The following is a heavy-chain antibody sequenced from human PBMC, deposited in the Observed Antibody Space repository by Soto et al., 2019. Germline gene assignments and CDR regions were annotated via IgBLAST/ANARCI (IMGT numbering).Heavy chain of an antibody. J-gene: IGHJ6*02. CDR2: IIPIFGTA. V-gene: IGHV1-69*12. CDR1: GGTFSSYA. D-gene: IGHD3-10*01. Sequence: QVQLVQSGAEVKKPGSSVKVSCKASGGTFSSYAISWVRQAPGQGLDWMGVIIPIFGTANYAQKFQGRVTIPADESTSTAYMELSSLRSEDTAVYYCAREGGSGNYRYYAMDVWGQGTTVTVSS. CDR3: AREGGSGNYRYYAMDV.